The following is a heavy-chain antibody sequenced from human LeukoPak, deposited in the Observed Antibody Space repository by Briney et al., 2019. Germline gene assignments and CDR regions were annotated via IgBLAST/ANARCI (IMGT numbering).Heavy chain of an antibody. CDR1: GYTFTSYY. J-gene: IGHJ6*03. D-gene: IGHD1-26*01. CDR2: IIPIFGTA. V-gene: IGHV1-69*06. Sequence: RASVKVSCKASGYTFTSYYMHWVRQAPGQGLEWMGGIIPIFGTANYAQKFQGRVTITADTSTSTAYMELSSLRSEDTAVYYCARGEGARYYMDVWGKGTTVTISS. CDR3: ARGEGARYYMDV.